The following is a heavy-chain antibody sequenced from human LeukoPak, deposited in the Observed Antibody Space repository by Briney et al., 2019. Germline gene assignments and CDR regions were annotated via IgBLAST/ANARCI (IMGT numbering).Heavy chain of an antibody. CDR1: GFTFSSYA. J-gene: IGHJ4*02. V-gene: IGHV3-23*01. Sequence: GGSLRLSCAASGFTFSSYAMSWVRQAPGKGLEWVSAIGDTTYHADSVKGRFTISRDNSKNTLYLQMNNLGADDAAFYYCAKTWAFVSANFFDSWGQGTLVTVSS. D-gene: IGHD2/OR15-2a*01. CDR3: AKTWAFVSANFFDS. CDR2: IGDTT.